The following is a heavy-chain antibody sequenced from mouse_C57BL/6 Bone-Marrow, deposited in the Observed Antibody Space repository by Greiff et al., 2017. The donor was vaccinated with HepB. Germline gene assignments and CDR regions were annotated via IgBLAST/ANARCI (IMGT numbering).Heavy chain of an antibody. Sequence: EVKLMESGGGLVQPGGSLKLSCAASGFTFSDYYMYWVRQTPEKRLEWVAYISNGGGSTYYPDTVKGRFTISRDNAKNTLYLQMSRLKSEDTAMYYCARHHYYGSSYDWYFDVWGTGTTVTVSS. CDR1: GFTFSDYY. V-gene: IGHV5-12*01. CDR2: ISNGGGST. J-gene: IGHJ1*03. D-gene: IGHD1-1*01. CDR3: ARHHYYGSSYDWYFDV.